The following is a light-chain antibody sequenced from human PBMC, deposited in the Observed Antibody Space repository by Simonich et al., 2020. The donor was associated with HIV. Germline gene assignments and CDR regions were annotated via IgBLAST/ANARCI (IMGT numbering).Light chain of an antibody. J-gene: IGKJ1*01. CDR2: WAS. Sequence: DIVMTQSPDSLAVSLGERATINCKSSQSVLYSSNNKNYLAWYQQKPGQPPKLLIYWASTRESGVPDRFRASGSGTDFTLTISSLQAEDVAVYSCQQYYSTPPTFGQGTKVEIK. CDR1: QSVLYSSNNKNY. V-gene: IGKV4-1*01. CDR3: QQYYSTPPT.